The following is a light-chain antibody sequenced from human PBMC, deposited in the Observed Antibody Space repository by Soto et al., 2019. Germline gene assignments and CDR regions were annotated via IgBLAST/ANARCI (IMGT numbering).Light chain of an antibody. V-gene: IGKV3-20*01. J-gene: IGKJ1*01. CDR3: QQYGRSPWT. CDR2: DAS. Sequence: ETVLTQSPGTLSLSPGERATLSCRASQSVSSSYLAWYQQKPGQAPRLLIFDASSRATGISDRFSGSGSGTDFTLTISRLEPEDFAVYYCQQYGRSPWTFGQGTKVEVK. CDR1: QSVSSSY.